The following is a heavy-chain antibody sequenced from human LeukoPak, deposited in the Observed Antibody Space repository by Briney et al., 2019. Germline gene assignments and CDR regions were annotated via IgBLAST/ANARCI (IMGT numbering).Heavy chain of an antibody. V-gene: IGHV3-33*01. Sequence: PGGSLRLSCAASGFTFSSYGMHWVRQAPGKGLEWVAVIWYDGSNKYYADSVKGRFTISRDNSKNTLYLQMNSPRAEDTAVYYCAREYYDILTGSYYYYGMDVWGQGTTVTVSS. J-gene: IGHJ6*02. CDR1: GFTFSSYG. CDR2: IWYDGSNK. D-gene: IGHD3-9*01. CDR3: AREYYDILTGSYYYYGMDV.